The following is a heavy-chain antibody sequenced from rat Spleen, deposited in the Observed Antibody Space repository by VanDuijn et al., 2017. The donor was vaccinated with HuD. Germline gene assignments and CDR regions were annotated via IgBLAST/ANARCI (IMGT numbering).Heavy chain of an antibody. CDR3: ARHGYDGSYYYWEY. CDR1: GFIFSNYY. J-gene: IGHJ2*01. CDR2: ITTGGAIT. V-gene: IGHV5-25*01. D-gene: IGHD1-12*02. Sequence: EVQLVESGGGLVQPGRSMSLSCAASGFIFSNYYMVWVRQAPTKALEWVASITTGGAITSYRDSVKGRFTISRDTAKSTLYLQMDSLRSEDTATYYCARHGYDGSYYYWEYWGQGVMVTVSS.